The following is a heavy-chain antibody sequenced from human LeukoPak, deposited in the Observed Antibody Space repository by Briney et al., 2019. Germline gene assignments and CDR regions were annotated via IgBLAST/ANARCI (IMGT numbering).Heavy chain of an antibody. CDR3: ARSEYSSSSASIDY. CDR2: IYYSGST. D-gene: IGHD6-6*01. J-gene: IGHJ4*02. V-gene: IGHV4-34*01. CDR1: GGSFSGYY. Sequence: SETLSLTCAVYGGSFSGYYRSWIRQPPGKGLEWIGSIYYSGSTYYNPSLKSRVTISVDTSKNQFSLKLSSVTAADTAVYYCARSEYSSSSASIDYWGQGTLVTVSS.